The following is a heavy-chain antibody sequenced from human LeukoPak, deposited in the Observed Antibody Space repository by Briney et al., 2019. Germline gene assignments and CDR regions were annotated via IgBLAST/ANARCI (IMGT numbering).Heavy chain of an antibody. J-gene: IGHJ4*02. D-gene: IGHD3-22*01. CDR2: IYPGDSDT. CDR3: ARQDSINYYDSSGYYYPYYFDY. CDR1: GYSFTSYW. V-gene: IGHV5-51*01. Sequence: GESLKISCKGSGYSFTSYWIGWVRQRPGKGLEWMRIIYPGDSDTRYSPSFQGQVTISADKSISTAYLQWSSLKASDTAMYYCARQDSINYYDSSGYYYPYYFDYWGQGTLVTVSS.